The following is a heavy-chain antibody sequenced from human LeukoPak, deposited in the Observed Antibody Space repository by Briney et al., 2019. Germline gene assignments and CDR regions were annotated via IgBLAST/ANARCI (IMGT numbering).Heavy chain of an antibody. CDR2: ISWDGGST. CDR3: AKDRLSRLGESQGHDAFDI. CDR1: GFTFDDYA. D-gene: IGHD3-16*01. V-gene: IGHV3-43D*03. J-gene: IGHJ3*02. Sequence: QPGGSLRLSCAASGFTFDDYAMHWVRQAPGKGLEWVSLISWDGGSTYYADSVKGRFTISRDNSKNSLYLQMNSLRAEDTALYYCAKDRLSRLGESQGHDAFDIWGQGTMVTVSS.